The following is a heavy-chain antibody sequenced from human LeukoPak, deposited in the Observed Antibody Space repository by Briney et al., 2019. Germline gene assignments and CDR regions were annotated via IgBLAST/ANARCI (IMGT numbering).Heavy chain of an antibody. CDR3: ARGRQAPRTRFDP. J-gene: IGHJ5*02. CDR1: GFTFSSYG. CDR2: IWYDGSNK. V-gene: IGHV3-33*01. Sequence: PGGSLRLSCAASGFTFSSYGMHWVRQAPGKGLEWVAVIWYDGSNKYYADSVKGRFTISRDNSKNTLYLQMNSLRAEDTAVYYCARGRQAPRTRFDPWGQGTLVTVSS.